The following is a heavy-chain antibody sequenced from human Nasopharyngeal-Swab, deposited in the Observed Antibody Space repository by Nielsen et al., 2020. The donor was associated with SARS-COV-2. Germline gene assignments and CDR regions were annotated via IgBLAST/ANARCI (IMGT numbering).Heavy chain of an antibody. V-gene: IGHV3-30*18. CDR2: ISYDGSNK. J-gene: IGHJ6*03. CDR1: GFTFSSYG. Sequence: GESLKIPCAASGFTFSSYGMHWVRQAPGKRLEWVAVISYDGSNKYYADSVKGRFTISRDNSKNTLYLQMNSLRAEDTAVYYCAKGPYYYYYMDVWGKGTTVTVSS. CDR3: AKGPYYYYYMDV.